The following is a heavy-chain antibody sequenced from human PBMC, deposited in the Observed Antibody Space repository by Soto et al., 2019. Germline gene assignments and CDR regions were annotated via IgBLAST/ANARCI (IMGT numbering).Heavy chain of an antibody. CDR2: INVYNGDR. CDR3: ARLQLGGDRMLNWFDP. D-gene: IGHD2-21*02. V-gene: IGHV1-18*01. J-gene: IGHJ5*02. CDR1: GYIFTKYG. Sequence: QVQVVQSGPELKKPGASVKVSCKAQGYIFTKYGIGWVRQAPGHGLEWRGLINVYNGDRKVAQKFQDRVSMTTDTATDTAYMELKSLRSGDTDVYYCARLQLGGDRMLNWFDPWGQGTLVTVSS.